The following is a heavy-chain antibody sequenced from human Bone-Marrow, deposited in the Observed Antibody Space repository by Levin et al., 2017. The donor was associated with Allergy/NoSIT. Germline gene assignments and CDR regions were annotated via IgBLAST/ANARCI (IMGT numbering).Heavy chain of an antibody. Sequence: PGGSLRLSCAASGFTFSNAWMSWVRQAPGKGLEWVGRIKSKTDGGTTDYAAPVKGRFTISRDDSKNTLYLQMNSLKTEDTAVYYCTTDGIVVVVAAEYYFDYWGQGTLVTVSS. CDR2: IKSKTDGGTT. V-gene: IGHV3-15*01. CDR1: GFTFSNAW. CDR3: TTDGIVVVVAAEYYFDY. J-gene: IGHJ4*02. D-gene: IGHD2-15*01.